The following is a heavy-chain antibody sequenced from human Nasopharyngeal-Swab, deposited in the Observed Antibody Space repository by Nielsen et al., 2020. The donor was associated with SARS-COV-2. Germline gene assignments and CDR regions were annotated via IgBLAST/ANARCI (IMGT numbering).Heavy chain of an antibody. J-gene: IGHJ4*02. CDR1: GGSISSGGYY. CDR2: IYYSGST. CDR3: AGVLFTYFDY. D-gene: IGHD2/OR15-2a*01. Sequence: SETLSLTCTVSGGSISSGGYYWSWIRQHPGKGLEWIGYIYYSGSTYYNPSLKSRVTISVDTSKNQFSLKLSSVTAADTAVYYCAGVLFTYFDYWCQGTLVTVSS. V-gene: IGHV4-31*03.